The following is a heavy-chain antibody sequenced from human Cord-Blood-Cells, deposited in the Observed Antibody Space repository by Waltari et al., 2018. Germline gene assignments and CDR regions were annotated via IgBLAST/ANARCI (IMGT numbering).Heavy chain of an antibody. CDR2: INHSGST. J-gene: IGHJ3*02. V-gene: IGHV4-34*01. CDR1: GGSFSGYS. CDR3: ARGRAYNWNYRPFDI. D-gene: IGHD1-7*01. Sequence: QVQLQQWGAGLLKPSETLSLTCAVYGGSFSGYSWSWIRKPPGNGLEWIGEINHSGSTNYNPSLKSRVTISVDTSKNQFSLKLSSVTAADTAVYYCARGRAYNWNYRPFDIWGQGTMVTVSS.